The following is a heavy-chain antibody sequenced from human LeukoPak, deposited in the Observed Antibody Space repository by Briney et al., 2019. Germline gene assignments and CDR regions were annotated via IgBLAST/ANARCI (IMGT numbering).Heavy chain of an antibody. Sequence: QSGGSLRLSCAASGFTFSNYWMHWVRQAPGKGLVWVSRINSDGINTSYADSVKGRFTISRDNAKNSLYLQMNSLRAEDTAVYYCARDTTVVAFDYWGQGTLVTVSS. CDR2: INSDGINT. CDR3: ARDTTVVAFDY. J-gene: IGHJ4*02. D-gene: IGHD4-23*01. CDR1: GFTFSNYW. V-gene: IGHV3-74*01.